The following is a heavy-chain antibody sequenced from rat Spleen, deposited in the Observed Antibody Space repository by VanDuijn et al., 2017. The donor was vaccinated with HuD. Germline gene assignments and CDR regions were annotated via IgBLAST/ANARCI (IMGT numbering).Heavy chain of an antibody. Sequence: EVQLVESGGGLVQPGRSLKLSCAASGFTFSDYAMAWVRQSPQRGLEWVATIFYDGGSTYYRDSVKGRFTISRDNAKSTLSLQMDSLRSEDTATYYCATGLLVYWGQGVMVTVSS. CDR1: GFTFSDYA. D-gene: IGHD1-1*01. V-gene: IGHV5-7*01. J-gene: IGHJ2*01. CDR2: IFYDGGST. CDR3: ATGLLVY.